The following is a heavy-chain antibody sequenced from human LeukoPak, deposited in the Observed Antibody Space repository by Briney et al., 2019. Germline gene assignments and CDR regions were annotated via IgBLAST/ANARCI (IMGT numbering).Heavy chain of an antibody. V-gene: IGHV3-43*02. J-gene: IGHJ4*02. CDR3: AKDTTVATTPCTY. Sequence: GGSLRLSCAASGFTFDDYAMHWVRQAPGKGLEWVSLINGDGGSTYYADSVKGRFTISRDNSKNSLYLQMNSLRTEDTALYYSAKDTTVATTPCTYWGQGTLFTVSS. CDR1: GFTFDDYA. D-gene: IGHD5-24*01. CDR2: INGDGGST.